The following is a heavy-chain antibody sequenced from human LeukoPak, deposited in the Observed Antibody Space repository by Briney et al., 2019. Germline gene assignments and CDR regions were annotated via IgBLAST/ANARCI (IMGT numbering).Heavy chain of an antibody. V-gene: IGHV4-34*01. D-gene: IGHD6-19*01. CDR1: GGSFSGYY. CDR2: INHSGST. CDR3: ARGYSVAGLFQH. Sequence: SETLSLTCAVYGGSFSGYYWSWIRQPPGKGLEWIGEINHSGSTNYNPSLKSRVTISVDTSKNQFSLKLSSVTAADTAVYYCARGYSVAGLFQHWGQGTPVTVSS. J-gene: IGHJ1*01.